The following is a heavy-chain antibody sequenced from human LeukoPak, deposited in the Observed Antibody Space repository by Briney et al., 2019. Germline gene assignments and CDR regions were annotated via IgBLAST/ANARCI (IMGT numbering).Heavy chain of an antibody. Sequence: SETLSPTCTVSGGSISSYYWSWIRQPPGKGLEWIGYIYYSGSTNYNPSLKSRVTISVDTPKNQFSLKLSSVTAADTAVYYCARLLGDAFDIWGQGTMVTVSS. CDR1: GGSISSYY. V-gene: IGHV4-59*01. CDR2: IYYSGST. CDR3: ARLLGDAFDI. J-gene: IGHJ3*02. D-gene: IGHD2-15*01.